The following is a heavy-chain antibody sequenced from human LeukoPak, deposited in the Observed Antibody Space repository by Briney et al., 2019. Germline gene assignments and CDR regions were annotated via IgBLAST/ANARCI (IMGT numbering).Heavy chain of an antibody. J-gene: IGHJ4*02. CDR3: ARGNWDSSGWYYDY. CDR1: GGTFSSYA. D-gene: IGHD6-19*01. Sequence: ASVRVSCKASGGTFSSYAISRVRQAPGQGLEWMGRIISIFGTANYAQKFQGRVTITTDESTNTAYMELSSLRSEDTAVYYCARGNWDSSGWYYDYWGQGTLVTVSS. V-gene: IGHV1-69*05. CDR2: IISIFGTA.